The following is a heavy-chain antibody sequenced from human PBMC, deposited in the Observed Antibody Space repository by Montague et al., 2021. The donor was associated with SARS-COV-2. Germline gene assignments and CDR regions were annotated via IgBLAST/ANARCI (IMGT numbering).Heavy chain of an antibody. CDR2: ITYSGST. CDR1: GGSISSNK. J-gene: IGHJ6*02. D-gene: IGHD2-21*02. Sequence: SETLSLTCTVSGGSISSNKWSWFRHRPGTGLELCWYITYSGSTNYNPSPTSRVPISIDTSKNQFSLKLSSVTAADTAVYYCARFAYRLLFIASYYGMDVWGQGTTVTVSS. CDR3: ARFAYRLLFIASYYGMDV. V-gene: IGHV4-59*12.